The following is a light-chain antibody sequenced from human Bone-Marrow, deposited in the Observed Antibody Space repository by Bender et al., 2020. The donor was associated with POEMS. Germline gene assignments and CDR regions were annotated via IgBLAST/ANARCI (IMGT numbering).Light chain of an antibody. V-gene: IGLV2-23*02. CDR3: CSYADSSTLV. J-gene: IGLJ1*01. Sequence: QSALTQPASVSGSPGQSITISCTGTSSDVGSFNLVSWYQQHPDKAPQLMIYEVTKRPSGVSNRFSGSKSGNTASLTISGLQAEDEADYYCCSYADSSTLVLGTGTKVTVL. CDR1: SSDVGSFNL. CDR2: EVT.